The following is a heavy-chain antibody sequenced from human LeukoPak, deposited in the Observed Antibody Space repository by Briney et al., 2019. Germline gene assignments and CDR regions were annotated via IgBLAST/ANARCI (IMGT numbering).Heavy chain of an antibody. Sequence: APVKVSCKASGGTFSSYAISWVRQAPGQGLEWMGRIIPIFGTANYAQKFQGRVTITTDESTSTAYMELSSLRSEDTAVYYCAAECGGDCYSGWFDPWGQGTLVTVSS. J-gene: IGHJ5*02. V-gene: IGHV1-69*05. CDR3: AAECGGDCYSGWFDP. CDR2: IIPIFGTA. CDR1: GGTFSSYA. D-gene: IGHD2-21*02.